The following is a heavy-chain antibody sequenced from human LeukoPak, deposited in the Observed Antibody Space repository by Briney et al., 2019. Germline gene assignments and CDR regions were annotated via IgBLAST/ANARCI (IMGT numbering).Heavy chain of an antibody. CDR2: ITKNGDGA. Sequence: PGGSLRLSCAASGFTFSNYAMSWVRQAPGKGLEWVSAITKNGDGAWYPDSVKGRFTISRDNSRNILYLQMNSLRAEDTALYYCARDRDFPRDQFDYWGQGTLVAVSS. V-gene: IGHV3-23*01. CDR1: GFTFSNYA. J-gene: IGHJ4*02. CDR3: ARDRDFPRDQFDY. D-gene: IGHD2-21*02.